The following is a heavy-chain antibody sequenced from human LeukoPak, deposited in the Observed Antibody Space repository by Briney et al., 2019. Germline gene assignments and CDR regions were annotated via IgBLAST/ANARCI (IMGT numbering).Heavy chain of an antibody. V-gene: IGHV4-4*02. CDR1: GDSISSRNW. D-gene: IGHD3-10*01. CDR3: ARGMWFDTLFSTFDV. J-gene: IGHJ3*01. CDR2: IYHTGST. Sequence: PSETLSLTCSVSGDSISSRNWWTWVRQTPEKRLEWIGEIYHTGSTNYNPSVESRVTISIDKSKNQFSLMLKSVTAADTALYYCARGMWFDTLFSTFDVWGQGTMVSVSS.